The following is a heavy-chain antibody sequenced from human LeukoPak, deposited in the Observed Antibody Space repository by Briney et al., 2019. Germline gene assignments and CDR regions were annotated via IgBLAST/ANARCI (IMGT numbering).Heavy chain of an antibody. CDR2: LYYTGIT. J-gene: IGHJ4*02. D-gene: IGHD1-26*01. Sequence: SETLSLSCTVSGGSINTHYWSWIRQPPGKRLEWIGDLYYTGITSYNPFLKSRVTMSLDTSENQFSLKVRSVTAADTAVYYCARILVGAFDYWGQGTLVTVSS. CDR1: GGSINTHY. CDR3: ARILVGAFDY. V-gene: IGHV4-59*08.